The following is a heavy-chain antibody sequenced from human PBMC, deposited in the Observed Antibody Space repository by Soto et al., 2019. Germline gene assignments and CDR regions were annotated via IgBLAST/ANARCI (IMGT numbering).Heavy chain of an antibody. CDR2: KSYSGST. CDR1: GASMSGYF. J-gene: IGHJ5*02. CDR3: AISLGYGAGRCFDP. V-gene: IGHV4-59*03. Sequence: PSETLSLTCTVSGASMSGYFWRWIRLPPGQRLEWIGRKSYSGSTDYNPSLKGRATMSVDTSKNQFSLNLSSVTAADTALYYCAISLGYGAGRCFDPWGQGILVTVSS. D-gene: IGHD3-16*01.